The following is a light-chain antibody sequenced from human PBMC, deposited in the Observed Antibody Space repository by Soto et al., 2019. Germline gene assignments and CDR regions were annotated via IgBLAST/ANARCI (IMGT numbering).Light chain of an antibody. CDR2: VAS. J-gene: IGKJ2*01. CDR1: QDIKNY. CDR3: QQCDNLPYT. Sequence: DIQMTQSPSSLSASVGDRVTITCQASQDIKNYLNWYQQKPGKAPKLLIYVASNLETGVPSRFSGSGSGTDFTFTISRLEPEDIATYYCQQCDNLPYTFGKGTKLQI. V-gene: IGKV1-33*01.